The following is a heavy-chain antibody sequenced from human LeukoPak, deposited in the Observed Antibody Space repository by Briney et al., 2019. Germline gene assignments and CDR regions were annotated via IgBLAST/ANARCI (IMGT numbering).Heavy chain of an antibody. CDR3: ARVPYCSGGSCYFWFDP. D-gene: IGHD2-15*01. J-gene: IGHJ5*02. CDR2: INHSGST. V-gene: IGHV4-34*01. Sequence: SETLSLTCAVYGGSFSGYYWSWIRQPPGKGLEWIGEINHSGSTNYNPSLKSRVTISVDTSKNQFSLKLSSVTAADTAVYYCARVPYCSGGSCYFWFDPWGQGTLVTVSS. CDR1: GGSFSGYY.